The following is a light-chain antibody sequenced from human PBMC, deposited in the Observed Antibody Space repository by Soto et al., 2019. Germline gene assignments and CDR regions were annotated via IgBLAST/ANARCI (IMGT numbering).Light chain of an antibody. Sequence: ELAMTQSPETLCVATAGRAPLLCRAIESVTTTLAWYQQKAGQAPRLLIYGASTRATGIPARFSGSGSGTEFTLTISSLQSEDSAVYYCQQYSIWRTFGQGTKVDI. CDR3: QQYSIWRT. CDR2: GAS. V-gene: IGKV3-15*01. CDR1: ESVTTT. J-gene: IGKJ1*01.